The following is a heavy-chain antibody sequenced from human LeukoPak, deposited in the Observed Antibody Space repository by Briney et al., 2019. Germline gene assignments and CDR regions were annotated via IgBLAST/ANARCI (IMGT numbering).Heavy chain of an antibody. D-gene: IGHD2-15*01. CDR1: GFAFSSYS. CDR2: ISSGSRTI. V-gene: IGHV3-48*01. Sequence: GGSLRLSCAASGFAFSSYSMNWFRQAPGRGLEWISYISSGSRTIYYADSVKGRFTISRDNGDNSLYLLLNSLRADDTAVYFCARESIAGHRDFDYWGQGTLITVSS. J-gene: IGHJ4*02. CDR3: ARESIAGHRDFDY.